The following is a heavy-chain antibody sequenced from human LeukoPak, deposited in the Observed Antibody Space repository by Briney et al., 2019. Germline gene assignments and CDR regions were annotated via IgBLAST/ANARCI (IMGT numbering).Heavy chain of an antibody. Sequence: QSGGSLRLSCAASGLTFNNYGMHWVRQAPGKGLEWVAVIYYDGSNQYYVDSVKGRFTVSRDNAKDTLYLQMDSLRAEDTAVYYCATDRNSGKYYDYWGQGTLVTVSS. CDR2: IYYDGSNQ. D-gene: IGHD1-26*01. CDR3: ATDRNSGKYYDY. CDR1: GLTFNNYG. V-gene: IGHV3-33*08. J-gene: IGHJ4*02.